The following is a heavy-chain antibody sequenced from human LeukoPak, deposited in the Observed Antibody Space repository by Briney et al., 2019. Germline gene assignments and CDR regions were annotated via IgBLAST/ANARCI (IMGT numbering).Heavy chain of an antibody. J-gene: IGHJ4*02. Sequence: GGSLRLSCAASGFTFSGYYMNWVRQAPGKGLEWVSYISTSSSTIYYADSVKGRFTISRDNAKNSLYLQMNSLRAEDTAVYYCAGISGWYGSVIDYWGQGTLVTVSS. CDR3: AGISGWYGSVIDY. V-gene: IGHV3-48*01. D-gene: IGHD6-19*01. CDR2: ISTSSSTI. CDR1: GFTFSGYY.